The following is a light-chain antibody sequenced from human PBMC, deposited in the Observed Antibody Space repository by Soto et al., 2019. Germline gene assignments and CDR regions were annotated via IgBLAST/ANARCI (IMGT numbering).Light chain of an antibody. V-gene: IGKV1-33*01. Sequence: DIQMTQSPSTLSASIGYRVTITCRASQSITTFLAWYQQKPGKAPQILIYDASNLEAGVPSRFRGSGSGTDFTFTISRLQPEDIATYYCQQYENLPTFGQGTRLEIK. CDR1: QSITTF. J-gene: IGKJ5*01. CDR2: DAS. CDR3: QQYENLPT.